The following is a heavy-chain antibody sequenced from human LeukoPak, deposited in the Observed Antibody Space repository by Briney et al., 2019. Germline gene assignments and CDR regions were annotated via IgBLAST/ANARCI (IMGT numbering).Heavy chain of an antibody. D-gene: IGHD6-19*01. CDR3: AKAVAGPHDAFDI. J-gene: IGHJ3*02. Sequence: PGGSLRLSCAASGFTFSSYWMSWVRQAPGKGLEWVANIKQDGSEKYYVDSVKGRFTISRDYAKNSLYLQMNSLRAEDTAVYYCAKAVAGPHDAFDIWGQGTMVTVSS. CDR1: GFTFSSYW. V-gene: IGHV3-7*01. CDR2: IKQDGSEK.